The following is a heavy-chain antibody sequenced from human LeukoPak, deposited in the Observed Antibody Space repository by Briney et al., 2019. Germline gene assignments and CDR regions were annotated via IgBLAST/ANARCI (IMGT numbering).Heavy chain of an antibody. CDR1: RFTFSSYG. Sequence: HAGGSLRLSCAASRFTFSSYGMHWVRQAPGKGLEWVAFIRYDGSNKFYADSVEGRFTISRDNSKNTLYLQMNSLRAEDTAVYYCARQWLVNGWGQGTLVTVSS. V-gene: IGHV3-33*08. J-gene: IGHJ4*02. CDR3: ARQWLVNG. CDR2: IRYDGSNK. D-gene: IGHD6-19*01.